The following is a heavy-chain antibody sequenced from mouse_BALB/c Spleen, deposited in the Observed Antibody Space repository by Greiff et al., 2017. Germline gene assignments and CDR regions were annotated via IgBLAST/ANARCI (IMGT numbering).Heavy chain of an antibody. CDR2: ISNGGGST. CDR3: ARLSYDYDTTFDY. J-gene: IGHJ2*01. CDR1: GFTFSSYT. Sequence: EVKLVESGGGLVKPGGSLKLSCAASGFTFSSYTMSWVRQTPEKRLEWVAYISNGGGSTYYPDTVKGRFTISRDNAKNTLYLQMSSLKSEDTAMYYCARLSYDYDTTFDYWGQGTTLTVSS. D-gene: IGHD2-4*01. V-gene: IGHV5-12-2*01.